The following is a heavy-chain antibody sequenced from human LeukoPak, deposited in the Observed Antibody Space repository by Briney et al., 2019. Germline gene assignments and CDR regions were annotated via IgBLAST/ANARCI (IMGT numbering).Heavy chain of an antibody. V-gene: IGHV3-15*01. D-gene: IGHD3-10*01. Sequence: GGSLRLSCADSGFTFTNAWMSWVRQAPGKGLEWIGRIKSKTDGETTNYAEPVRGRFTISRDDSKSAVYLQMNSLKIDDTAVYYCTTDLGTYYHGSQRLIPIDYWGQGTLVTVSS. CDR1: GFTFTNAW. J-gene: IGHJ4*02. CDR3: TTDLGTYYHGSQRLIPIDY. CDR2: IKSKTDGETT.